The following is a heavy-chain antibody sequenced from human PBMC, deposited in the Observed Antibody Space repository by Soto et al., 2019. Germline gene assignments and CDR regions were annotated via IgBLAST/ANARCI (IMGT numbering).Heavy chain of an antibody. D-gene: IGHD6-6*01. CDR2: IRSNTYGKTT. CDR1: GFTFGDYA. V-gene: IGHV3-49*03. Sequence: PGGSLRLSCTTSGFTFGDYAMSWFRQAPGKGLEWIGYIRSNTYGKTTEYAASVKGRFTISRDDSKRVAHLQMNSLETEDTAVYFCARRKYLDYWGQGTLVTVS. J-gene: IGHJ4*02. CDR3: ARRKYLDY.